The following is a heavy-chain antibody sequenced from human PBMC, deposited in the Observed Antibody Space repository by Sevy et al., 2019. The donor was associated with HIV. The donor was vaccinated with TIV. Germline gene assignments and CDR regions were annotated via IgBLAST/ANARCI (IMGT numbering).Heavy chain of an antibody. J-gene: IGHJ5*02. D-gene: IGHD2-15*01. Sequence: SETLSLTCTVSGDSISSYYWSWIRQPPGKGLEWIGYIYYSGTTKYNPSLKSRVTISVDTSKNQFSLKLKYVIAADTAVYYCARDRVGAATDWFDPWGQGTLVTVSS. V-gene: IGHV4-59*01. CDR2: IYYSGTT. CDR3: ARDRVGAATDWFDP. CDR1: GDSISSYY.